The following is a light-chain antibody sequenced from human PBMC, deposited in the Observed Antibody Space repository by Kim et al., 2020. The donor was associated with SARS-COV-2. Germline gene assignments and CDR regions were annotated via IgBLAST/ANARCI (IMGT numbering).Light chain of an antibody. J-gene: IGKJ1*01. V-gene: IGKV3-20*01. Sequence: SPGESATLSCRASQSVPSNYLAWYLQQPGQSPRLLIYAASIRATGIPDRFSGGGSGTDFTLTISRLEPEDFAVYYCQQYGSSPRTFGQETKVDIK. CDR1: QSVPSNY. CDR3: QQYGSSPRT. CDR2: AAS.